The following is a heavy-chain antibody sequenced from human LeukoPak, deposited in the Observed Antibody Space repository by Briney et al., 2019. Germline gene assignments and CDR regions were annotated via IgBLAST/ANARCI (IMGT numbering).Heavy chain of an antibody. J-gene: IGHJ4*02. V-gene: IGHV3-30*14. CDR3: AGDLGGSSSWYVGDFDY. CDR1: GFTFSSYA. Sequence: PGRSLRLSCAASGFTFSSYAMHWVRQAPGKGLEWVAVISYDGSNKYYADSVKGRFTISRDNSKNTLYLQMNSLRAEDTAVYYCAGDLGGSSSWYVGDFDYWGQGTLVTVSS. D-gene: IGHD6-13*01. CDR2: ISYDGSNK.